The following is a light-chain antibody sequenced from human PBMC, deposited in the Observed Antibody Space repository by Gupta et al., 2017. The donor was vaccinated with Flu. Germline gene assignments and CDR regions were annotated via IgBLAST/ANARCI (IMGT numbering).Light chain of an antibody. Sequence: DIVMTQSPLSLPVTPGEPSSISCRSSQSLLHSNGYKYLDWYLQKPGQSPQLLIYLGSNRASGVPDRFSGSGSGTDFTLKISRVEAEDVGVYYCRQGLQTPKTFGQGTKVEIK. CDR3: RQGLQTPKT. CDR1: QSLLHSNGYKY. J-gene: IGKJ1*01. V-gene: IGKV2-28*01. CDR2: LGS.